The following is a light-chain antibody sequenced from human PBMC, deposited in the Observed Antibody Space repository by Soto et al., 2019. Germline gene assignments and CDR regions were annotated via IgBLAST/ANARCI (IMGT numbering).Light chain of an antibody. J-gene: IGLJ3*02. CDR1: SSDIGGYNY. V-gene: IGLV2-14*01. Sequence: QSALTQPASVSGSPGQSITISCTGTSSDIGGYNYVSWYQQHPGKAPNLMIYAVSNRPFGVSSRFSGSKSGNPAALTISGLQAEDEADYYCSSYTGSSTVFGGGTKLTDL. CDR2: AVS. CDR3: SSYTGSSTV.